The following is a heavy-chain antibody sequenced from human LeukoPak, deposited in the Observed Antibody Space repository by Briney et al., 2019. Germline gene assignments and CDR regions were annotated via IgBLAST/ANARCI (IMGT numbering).Heavy chain of an antibody. CDR2: IYSSGST. J-gene: IGHJ6*02. V-gene: IGHV4-4*07. CDR3: ARGPGEVGAYYGMDV. CDR1: GGSISSHY. Sequence: ASETLSLTCTVSGGSISSHYWSWIRQPAGKGLEWIGRIYSSGSTNYNPSLKSRVTMSVDTSKNQFSLKLSSVTAAGTAVYYCARGPGEVGAYYGMDVWGQGTTVTVYS. D-gene: IGHD1-26*01.